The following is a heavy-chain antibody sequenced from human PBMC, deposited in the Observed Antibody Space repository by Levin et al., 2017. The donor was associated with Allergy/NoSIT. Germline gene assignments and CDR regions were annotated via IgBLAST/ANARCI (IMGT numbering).Heavy chain of an antibody. CDR2: IKQDGSEK. CDR1: GFTFSSYW. CDR3: ARDKSGWSDY. J-gene: IGHJ4*02. D-gene: IGHD6-19*01. Sequence: GESLKISCAASGFTFSSYWMSWVRQAPGKGLEWVANIKQDGSEKYYVDSVKGRFTISRDNAKNSLYLQMNSLRAEDTAVYYCARDKSGWSDYWGQGTLVTVSS. V-gene: IGHV3-7*04.